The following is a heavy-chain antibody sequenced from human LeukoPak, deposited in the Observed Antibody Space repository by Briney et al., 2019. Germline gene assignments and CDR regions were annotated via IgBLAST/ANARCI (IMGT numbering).Heavy chain of an antibody. Sequence: GGSLRLSCAASGFTFSNYAMSWVRQGPGKGLEWVSYISSNGSTIYYADSVKGRFTISRDNAKKSLYLQMNSLRAEDTAVYYCVRDRGWLSNPGYFDYWGRGTLVTV. D-gene: IGHD3-22*01. CDR3: VRDRGWLSNPGYFDY. CDR2: ISSNGSTI. V-gene: IGHV3-48*03. CDR1: GFTFSNYA. J-gene: IGHJ4*02.